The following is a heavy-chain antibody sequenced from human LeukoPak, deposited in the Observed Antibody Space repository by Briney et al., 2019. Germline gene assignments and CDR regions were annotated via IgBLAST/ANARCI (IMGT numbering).Heavy chain of an antibody. CDR2: ISAYNGNT. D-gene: IGHD6-19*01. CDR3: ATLGGTGYSSGWLTGTNEVKYNWFDP. CDR1: GYTFTSYG. Sequence: ASVKVSCKASGYTFTSYGISWVRQAPGQGLEWMGWISAYNGNTNYAQKLQGRVTMTTDTSTSTAYMELRSLRSDDTAVYYCATLGGTGYSSGWLTGTNEVKYNWFDPWGQGTLVTVAS. J-gene: IGHJ5*02. V-gene: IGHV1-18*01.